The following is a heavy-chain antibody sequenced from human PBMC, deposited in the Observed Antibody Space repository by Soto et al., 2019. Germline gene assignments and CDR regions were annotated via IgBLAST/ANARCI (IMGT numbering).Heavy chain of an antibody. CDR1: GYTFTSYA. V-gene: IGHV1-3*01. CDR3: ARGMPIAAAGKTPWFDP. J-gene: IGHJ5*02. Sequence: QVQLVQSGAEVKKPGASVKVSCKASGYTFTSYAMHWVRQAPGQRLEWMGWINAGNGNTKYSQKFQGRVTITRDTSASTAYMELSSLRSEDTAVYYCARGMPIAAAGKTPWFDPWGQGTLVTVSS. D-gene: IGHD6-13*01. CDR2: INAGNGNT.